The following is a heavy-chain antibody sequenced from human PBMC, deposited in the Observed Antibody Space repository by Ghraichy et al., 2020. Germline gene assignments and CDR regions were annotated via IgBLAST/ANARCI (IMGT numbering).Heavy chain of an antibody. CDR2: IYSGGST. V-gene: IGHV3-53*01. D-gene: IGHD3-22*01. CDR3: AREIYYNSRGFSTI. CDR1: GFIVSSNY. J-gene: IGHJ4*02. Sequence: LSLTCVASGFIVSSNYMSWVRQAPGKGLEWVSVIYSGGSTEYADSVKGRFSISRDNLKNTVYLQMNSLRAEDTAVYYCAREIYYNSRGFSTIWGQGTLVTVSS.